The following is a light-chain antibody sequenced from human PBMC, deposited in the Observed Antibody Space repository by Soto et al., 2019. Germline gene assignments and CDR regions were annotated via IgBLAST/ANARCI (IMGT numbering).Light chain of an antibody. V-gene: IGKV3D-15*01. CDR1: QSISRT. CDR2: DAS. CDR3: QMYTSAPPRFT. Sequence: EIVLTQSPATLSVSPGERATLSCRASQSISRTLAWYQQRPGQPPRLLIYDASIRATGFPARFSGSGSGTEFTLTISSLQSEDFATYYCQMYTSAPPRFTFGGGTKVEIK. J-gene: IGKJ4*01.